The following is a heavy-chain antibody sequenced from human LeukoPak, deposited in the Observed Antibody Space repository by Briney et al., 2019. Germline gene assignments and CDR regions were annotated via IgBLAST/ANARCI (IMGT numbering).Heavy chain of an antibody. CDR3: ARDREAGQGLDDY. Sequence: AGSLRLSCAASGFTFSSYSMNWVRQAPGQGLEWVSSLSGTSTYIYYADSVRGRFTIYRDNAKNSLYLQMNSLRAEDTAVYYCARDREAGQGLDDYWGQGTLVTVSS. D-gene: IGHD6-19*01. J-gene: IGHJ4*02. V-gene: IGHV3-21*01. CDR2: LSGTSTYI. CDR1: GFTFSSYS.